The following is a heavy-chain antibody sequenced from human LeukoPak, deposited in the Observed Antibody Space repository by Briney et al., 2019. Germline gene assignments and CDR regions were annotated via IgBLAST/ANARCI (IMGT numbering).Heavy chain of an antibody. V-gene: IGHV1-69*04. CDR1: GGTFSSYA. CDR2: IIPILGIA. Sequence: SVKVSCKASGGTFSSYAISWVRQAPGQGLEWMGRIIPILGIANYAQKFQGRVTITADKSTSTAYMELSSLRSEDTAVYHCARDPFPVDTAMAIYYYYGMDVWGQGTTVTVSS. J-gene: IGHJ6*02. CDR3: ARDPFPVDTAMAIYYYYGMDV. D-gene: IGHD5-18*01.